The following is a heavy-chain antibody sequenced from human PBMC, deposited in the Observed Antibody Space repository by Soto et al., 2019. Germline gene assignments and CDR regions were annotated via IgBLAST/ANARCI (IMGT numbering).Heavy chain of an antibody. J-gene: IGHJ4*02. Sequence: QLQLQESGSGLVKPSQTLSLTCAVSGGSISSGGYSWSWIRQPPGKGLEWIGYLYHSGSTYYNTSHKCRLTFAVHRSKNQSSLHLSSFTPAVTAVNYVATRAPVVHGYWGLGTPV. CDR3: ATRAPVVHGY. V-gene: IGHV4-30-2*01. D-gene: IGHD2-21*01. CDR2: LYHSGST. CDR1: GGSISSGGYS.